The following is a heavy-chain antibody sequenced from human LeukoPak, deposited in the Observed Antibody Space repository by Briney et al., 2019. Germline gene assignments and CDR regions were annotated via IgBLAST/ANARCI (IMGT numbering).Heavy chain of an antibody. J-gene: IGHJ4*02. CDR2: IRYDGSNK. CDR1: GFTFSTYG. V-gene: IGHV3-30*02. Sequence: GGSLRLSCEASGFTFSTYGMHWVRQAPGKGLEWVAFIRYDGSNKYYADSVKGRFTISRDNSKNTLYLQMNSLRAEDTAVYYCAKVRMTQGRTVGDYWGQGTLVTVSS. D-gene: IGHD1-1*01. CDR3: AKVRMTQGRTVGDY.